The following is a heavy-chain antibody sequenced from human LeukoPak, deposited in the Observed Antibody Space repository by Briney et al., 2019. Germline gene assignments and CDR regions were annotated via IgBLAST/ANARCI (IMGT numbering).Heavy chain of an antibody. Sequence: SETLSLTRTVSGGSISSYYWSWIRQPAGKGLEWIGRIYTSGTTDYNPSLKSRVTMSVDTSKNQFSLKLSTVTAADTAVYYGARLYFFVSVPDAFDIWGQGTLVTVSS. CDR1: GGSISSYY. J-gene: IGHJ3*02. CDR3: ARLYFFVSVPDAFDI. V-gene: IGHV4-4*07. CDR2: IYTSGTT. D-gene: IGHD3-3*01.